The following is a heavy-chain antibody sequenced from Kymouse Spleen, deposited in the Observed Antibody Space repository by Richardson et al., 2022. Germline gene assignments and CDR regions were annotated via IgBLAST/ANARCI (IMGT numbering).Heavy chain of an antibody. CDR1: GGSISSSSYY. Sequence: QLQLQESGPGLVKPSETLSLTCTVSGGSISSSSYYWGWIRQPPGKGLEWIGSIYYSGSTYYNPSLKSRVTISVDTSKNQFSLKLSSVTAADTAVYYCAREILLWFGELFGLLLLRYGRLGPRDHGHRLL. V-gene: IGHV4-39*01. D-gene: IGHD3-10*01. J-gene: IGHJ6*02. CDR3: AREILLWFGELFGLLLLRYGR. CDR2: IYYSGST.